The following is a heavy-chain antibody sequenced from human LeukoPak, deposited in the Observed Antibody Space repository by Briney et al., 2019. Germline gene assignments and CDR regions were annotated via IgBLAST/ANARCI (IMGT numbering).Heavy chain of an antibody. D-gene: IGHD6-6*01. CDR2: IRYDGSYK. CDR3: ARDPPAVAANTYG. J-gene: IGHJ4*02. CDR1: GFTFSSYG. Sequence: GGSLRLSCAASGFTFSSYGMHWVRQAPGKGLEWVAFIRYDGSYKYYADSVKGRFTVSRDNSKNTLYLQMNSLRVDDTAVYYCARDPPAVAANTYGWGQGTLVTVSS. V-gene: IGHV3-30*02.